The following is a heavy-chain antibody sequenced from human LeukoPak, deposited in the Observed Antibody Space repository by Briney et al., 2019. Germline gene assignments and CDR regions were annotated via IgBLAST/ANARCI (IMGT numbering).Heavy chain of an antibody. CDR2: IYYSGST. D-gene: IGHD6-13*01. J-gene: IGHJ4*02. V-gene: IGHV4-59*01. Sequence: SETLSLTCTVSGGSISSYYWSWIRQPPGKGLEWIGYIYYSGSTNYNPSLKSRVTISVDTSKNQFSLKLSSVTAADTAVYYCARGYGPSTIAAATDYWGQGTLVTVSS. CDR1: GGSISSYY. CDR3: ARGYGPSTIAAATDY.